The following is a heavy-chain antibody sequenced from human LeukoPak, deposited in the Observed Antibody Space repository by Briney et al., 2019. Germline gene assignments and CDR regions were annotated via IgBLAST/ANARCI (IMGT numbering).Heavy chain of an antibody. CDR2: ISSSSSYT. Sequence: PGGSLRLSCAASGFTFSSYSMNWVRQAPGKGLEWVSSISSSSSYTYYADSVKGRFTISRDNAKNSLYLQMNSLRAEDTAVYYCARGRRYCSSTSCSSDYYFDYWGQGTLVTVSS. V-gene: IGHV3-21*01. CDR1: GFTFSSYS. J-gene: IGHJ4*02. CDR3: ARGRRYCSSTSCSSDYYFDY. D-gene: IGHD2-2*01.